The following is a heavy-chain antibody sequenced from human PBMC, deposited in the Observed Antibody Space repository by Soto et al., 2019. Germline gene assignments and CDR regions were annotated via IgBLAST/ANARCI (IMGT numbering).Heavy chain of an antibody. Sequence: AFETLSLPCTVAGGSIGSGGDCRSWIHQNPGKGLEWIGYIYYSGSTYYNPSLKSRVTISVDTSKNQFSLKLSSVTAADTAVYSGARAGITGPTLTYWGQGTSVPVS. D-gene: IGHD1-20*01. CDR1: GGSIGSGGDC. CDR3: ARAGITGPTLTY. CDR2: IYYSGST. V-gene: IGHV4-31*03. J-gene: IGHJ4*02.